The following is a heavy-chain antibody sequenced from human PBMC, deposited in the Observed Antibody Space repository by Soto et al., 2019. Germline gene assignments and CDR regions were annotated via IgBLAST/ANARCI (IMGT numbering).Heavy chain of an antibody. CDR1: GFTFSSYA. CDR3: AKGESYYYGMDV. Sequence: LRLSCAASGFTFSSYAMSWVRQAPGKGLEWVSAIRGSGGSTYYADSVKGRFTISRDNSKNTLYLQMNSLRAEDTAVYYCAKGESYYYGMDVWGQGTTVTVSS. D-gene: IGHD3-10*01. CDR2: IRGSGGST. J-gene: IGHJ6*02. V-gene: IGHV3-23*01.